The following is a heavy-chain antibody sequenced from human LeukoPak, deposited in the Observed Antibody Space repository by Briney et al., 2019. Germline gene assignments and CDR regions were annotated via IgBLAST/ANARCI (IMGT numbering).Heavy chain of an antibody. J-gene: IGHJ4*02. D-gene: IGHD3-10*01. Sequence: PGGSLRLSCAASGFTFSDHYMDWVRQAPGKGLEWVGRIRNKANSYTTEYAASVKGRFTISRDDSKNTLYLQMNSLKTEDTAVYYCTTALSFRDYYGSGSISIRDYWGQGTLVTVSS. CDR2: IRNKANSYTT. CDR3: TTALSFRDYYGSGSISIRDY. V-gene: IGHV3-72*01. CDR1: GFTFSDHY.